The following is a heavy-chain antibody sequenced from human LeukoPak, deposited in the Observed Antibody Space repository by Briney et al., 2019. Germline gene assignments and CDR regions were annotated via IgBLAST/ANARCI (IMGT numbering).Heavy chain of an antibody. CDR1: GFTFSSSA. D-gene: IGHD3-22*01. V-gene: IGHV3-23*01. CDR2: TSSSGGST. Sequence: GGSLRLSCAASGFTFSSSAMSWVRQVPGKGLEWVSGTSSSGGSTNYADSVRGRFTISRDNSKNTLYVQMNSLRDEDTALYYCAKGSYYDSSGSFYFDYWGQGTLVTVSS. CDR3: AKGSYYDSSGSFYFDY. J-gene: IGHJ4*02.